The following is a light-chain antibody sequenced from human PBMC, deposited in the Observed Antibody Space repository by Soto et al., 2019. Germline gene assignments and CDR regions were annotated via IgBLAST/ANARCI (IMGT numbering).Light chain of an antibody. CDR3: CLYASSSTFI. CDR1: SSDIGSYNL. Sequence: QSALTQPASVSGSPGQSITISCTGTSSDIGSYNLDSWYQQHPGKAPKLMIYEATKRPSGVSNRFSGSKSGNTASLTISGLQAEDEADYYCCLYASSSTFIFGGGTKLTVL. V-gene: IGLV2-23*02. J-gene: IGLJ2*01. CDR2: EAT.